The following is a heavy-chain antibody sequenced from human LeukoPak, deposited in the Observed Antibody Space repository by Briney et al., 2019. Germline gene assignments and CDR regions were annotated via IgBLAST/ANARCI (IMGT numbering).Heavy chain of an antibody. CDR2: IIPIFGTA. J-gene: IGHJ4*02. CDR1: GGTFSSYA. V-gene: IGHV1-69*13. D-gene: IGHD1-20*01. CDR3: PRDTGIITGTFDY. Sequence: SVKVSFKASGGTFSSYAISWVRQAPGQGLEWMGGIIPIFGTANYAQKFQGRVTITADESTSTAYMELSSLRSEDTAVYYCPRDTGIITGTFDYWGQGTLVTVSS.